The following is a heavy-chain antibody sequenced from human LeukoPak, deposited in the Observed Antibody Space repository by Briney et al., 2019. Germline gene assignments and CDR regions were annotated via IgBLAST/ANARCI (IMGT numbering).Heavy chain of an antibody. CDR3: ARDLGGNSGSYFDY. D-gene: IGHD1-26*01. Sequence: PGGSLRLSCAASGFTFSSYSMTWVRQAPGKGLEWVSSISSSSSYIYYADSVKGRFTISRDNAKNSLYLQMNSLRAEDTAVYYCARDLGGNSGSYFDYWGQGTLVTVSS. V-gene: IGHV3-21*01. J-gene: IGHJ4*02. CDR2: ISSSSSYI. CDR1: GFTFSSYS.